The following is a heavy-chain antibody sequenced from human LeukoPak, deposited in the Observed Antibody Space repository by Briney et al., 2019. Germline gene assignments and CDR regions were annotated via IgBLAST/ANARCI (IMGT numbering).Heavy chain of an antibody. CDR2: IKQDGSEK. Sequence: HPGGSLRLSCAASGFTFSSYWMSWVRQAPGKGLEWVANIKQDGSEKYYVDSVKGRFTISRDNAKNSLYLQMNSLRAEDTAVYYCARAITDCSSTSCYSRDHYMDVWAKGPRSPSP. CDR1: GFTFSSYW. D-gene: IGHD2-2*01. V-gene: IGHV3-7*01. J-gene: IGHJ6*03. CDR3: ARAITDCSSTSCYSRDHYMDV.